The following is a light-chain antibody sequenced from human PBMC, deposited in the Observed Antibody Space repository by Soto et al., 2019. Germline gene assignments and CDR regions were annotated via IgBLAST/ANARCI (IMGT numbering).Light chain of an antibody. CDR2: GAS. Sequence: IVLTQSPGTLSLSPGERATLSCRASQSVSGSYLAWYQQRPGQAPRLLIYGASSRATGIPDRFSGSGSGTDFTLTITRLEAEDFAVYYCQQYGSSRWTFGRGTKVEIK. J-gene: IGKJ1*01. CDR1: QSVSGSY. CDR3: QQYGSSRWT. V-gene: IGKV3-20*01.